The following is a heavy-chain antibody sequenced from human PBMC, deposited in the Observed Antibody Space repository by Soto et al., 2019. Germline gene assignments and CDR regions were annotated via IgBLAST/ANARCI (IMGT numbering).Heavy chain of an antibody. V-gene: IGHV4-31*03. CDR3: AVYYYDSSGYPSLDY. J-gene: IGHJ4*02. CDR1: GGSLSSVGYY. D-gene: IGHD3-22*01. Sequence: SETLSLTCTVSGGSLSSVGYYWTWIRQHPGKGLEWIGYIYYSGSTYYSPSLKSRVTMSLDSSKNQFSLKLTSVTAADTAVYYCAVYYYDSSGYPSLDYWGQGILVTVSS. CDR2: IYYSGST.